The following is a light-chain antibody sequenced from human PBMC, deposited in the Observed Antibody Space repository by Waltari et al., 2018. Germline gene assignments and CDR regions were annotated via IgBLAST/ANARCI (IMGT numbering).Light chain of an antibody. V-gene: IGKV3-15*01. CDR2: AAY. J-gene: IGKJ1*01. Sequence: EVVMTQSPGTLSVSPGESATLSCRASQNVNTHLDWYQQKPDQAPRLLIYAAYTRATGVPARFSGSGSGTDFTLTISSLQSEDFALYYCQQYNDWPRTFGLGTKVEI. CDR1: QNVNTH. CDR3: QQYNDWPRT.